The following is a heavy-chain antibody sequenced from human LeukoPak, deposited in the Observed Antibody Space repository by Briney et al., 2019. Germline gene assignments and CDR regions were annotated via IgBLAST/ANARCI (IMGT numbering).Heavy chain of an antibody. J-gene: IGHJ4*02. CDR1: GFTFSSYA. Sequence: PGGSLRLSCAASGFTFSSYAMSWVRQAPGKGLEWVSAISGSGGSTYYADSVKGRFTIFRDNSKNTLYLQMNSLRAEDTAVYYCAKDQDWTYYFDYWGQGTLVTVSS. CDR3: AKDQDWTYYFDY. CDR2: ISGSGGST. D-gene: IGHD3/OR15-3a*01. V-gene: IGHV3-23*01.